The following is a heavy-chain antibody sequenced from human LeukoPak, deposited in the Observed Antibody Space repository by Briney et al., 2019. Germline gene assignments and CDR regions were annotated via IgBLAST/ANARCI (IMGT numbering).Heavy chain of an antibody. D-gene: IGHD7-27*01. V-gene: IGHV3-30*03. J-gene: IGHJ4*02. CDR1: GFTFSSCG. CDR3: ARKFLTGRLIDY. CDR2: ISYDGSNK. Sequence: GGSLRLSCAASGFTFSSCGMHWVRQAPGKGLEWVAVISYDGSNKYYADSVKGRFAISRDTSKNTLYLQMNGLRAEDTALYYCARKFLTGRLIDYWGQGTLVTVSS.